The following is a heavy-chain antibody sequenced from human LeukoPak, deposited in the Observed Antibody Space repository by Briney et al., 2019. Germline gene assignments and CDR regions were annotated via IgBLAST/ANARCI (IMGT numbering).Heavy chain of an antibody. Sequence: GSLRLSSAASGFTSRKFGMHSVRQAPGPGREGGSVSYIGGDTYYPDSVKGRFTVSRDNPKNTVYLQMNSLRAEATAVYFCARSPVLDRNDWSFADWGQGTLVTVSS. J-gene: IGHJ4*02. V-gene: IGHV3-NL1*01. D-gene: IGHD1-1*01. CDR3: ARSPVLDRNDWSFAD. CDR2: SYIGGDT. CDR1: GFTSRKFG.